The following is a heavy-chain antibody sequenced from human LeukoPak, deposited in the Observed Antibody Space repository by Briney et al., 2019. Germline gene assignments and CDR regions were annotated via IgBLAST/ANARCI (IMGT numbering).Heavy chain of an antibody. Sequence: SETLSLTCTVSGGSISSYYWSWIRQPPGKGLEWIGYMYYSGSTNYNPSLRSRVTISVDTSRNQFSLRLTSVTAADTAVYYCARGQGGNYYLNYFDYWGQGALVTVSS. CDR3: ARGQGGNYYLNYFDY. CDR2: MYYSGST. J-gene: IGHJ4*02. D-gene: IGHD1-26*01. V-gene: IGHV4-59*12. CDR1: GGSISSYY.